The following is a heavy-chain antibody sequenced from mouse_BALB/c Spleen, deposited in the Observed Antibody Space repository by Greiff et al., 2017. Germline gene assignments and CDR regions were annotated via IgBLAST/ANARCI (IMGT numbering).Heavy chain of an antibody. V-gene: IGHV2-2*02. CDR3: ASSSYAY. CDR2: IWSGGST. Sequence: VKLVESGPGLVQPSQSLSITCTVSGFSLTSYGVHWVRQSPGKGLEWLGVIWSGGSTDYNAAFISRLSISKDNSKSQVFFKMNSLQANDTAIYYCASSSYAYWGQGTLVTVSA. CDR1: GFSLTSYG. D-gene: IGHD1-1*01. J-gene: IGHJ3*01.